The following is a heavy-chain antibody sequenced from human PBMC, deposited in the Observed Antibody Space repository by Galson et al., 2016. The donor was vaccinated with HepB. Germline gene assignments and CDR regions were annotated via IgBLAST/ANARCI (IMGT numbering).Heavy chain of an antibody. CDR1: GFTFRNYG. J-gene: IGHJ6*04. CDR2: ISMSGAST. V-gene: IGHV3-23*01. D-gene: IGHD2-2*01. Sequence: LRLSCAVSGFTFRNYGMTWVRQAPGTGLEWVSSISMSGASTDYADSVKGRFTTSRDNSKNTLYLQMNNLRVEDTAIYYCVQGSTAPAVWGKGTTVTVSS. CDR3: VQGSTAPAV.